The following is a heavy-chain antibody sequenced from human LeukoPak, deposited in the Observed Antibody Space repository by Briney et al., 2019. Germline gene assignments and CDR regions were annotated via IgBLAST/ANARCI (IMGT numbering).Heavy chain of an antibody. Sequence: GGSLRLSCAASGFTFSSYAMSWVRQAPGKGLEWVSGISGSGGNTFYADSVKGRFTISRDNSKNTLYLRMNSLRAEDTAVYYCAKENGAAVISHFDYWGQGTLVTVSS. CDR3: AKENGAAVISHFDY. D-gene: IGHD2-21*01. CDR1: GFTFSSYA. J-gene: IGHJ4*02. CDR2: ISGSGGNT. V-gene: IGHV3-23*01.